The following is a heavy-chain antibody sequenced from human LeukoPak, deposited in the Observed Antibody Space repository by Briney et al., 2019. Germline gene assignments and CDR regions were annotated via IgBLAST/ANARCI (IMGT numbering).Heavy chain of an antibody. J-gene: IGHJ6*02. V-gene: IGHV1-2*02. CDR1: GYTFTSYG. D-gene: IGHD3-3*01. CDR3: ARAMYYDFWSGPTSPFMDV. CDR2: INPNSGGT. Sequence: GASVKVSCKASGYTFTSYGISWVRQAPGQGLEWMGWINPNSGGTNYAQKFQGRVTMTRDTSISTAYMELSRLRSDDTAVYYCARAMYYDFWSGPTSPFMDVWGQGTTVTVSS.